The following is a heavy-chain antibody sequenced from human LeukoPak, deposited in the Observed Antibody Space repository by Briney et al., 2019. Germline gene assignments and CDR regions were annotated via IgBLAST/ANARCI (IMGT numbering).Heavy chain of an antibody. CDR2: IYPGDSDT. Sequence: GESLKISCKGSGYSFTSYWIGWVRQMPGKGLEWMGIIYPGDSDTRYSPSFQGQVTISADKSISTAYLQWSSLKASDTAMYCCARHDKDSSGYNWFDPWGQGTLVTVSS. CDR1: GYSFTSYW. V-gene: IGHV5-51*01. J-gene: IGHJ5*02. D-gene: IGHD3-22*01. CDR3: ARHDKDSSGYNWFDP.